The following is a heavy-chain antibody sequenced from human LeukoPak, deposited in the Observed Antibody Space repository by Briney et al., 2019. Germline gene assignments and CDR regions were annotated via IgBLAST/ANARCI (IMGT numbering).Heavy chain of an antibody. V-gene: IGHV3-21*01. CDR1: GFTFSTYS. CDR2: ISDTSTYI. J-gene: IGHJ4*02. Sequence: GGSLRLSCAASGFTFSTYSMNWVRRAPGKGLEWVSSISDTSTYIYYADSVKGRFTMSRDNAKNSLYLQMNGLRAEDTAVYYCARDPGRGAAGTHDYWGQGTLVTVSS. CDR3: ARDPGRGAAGTHDY. D-gene: IGHD6-13*01.